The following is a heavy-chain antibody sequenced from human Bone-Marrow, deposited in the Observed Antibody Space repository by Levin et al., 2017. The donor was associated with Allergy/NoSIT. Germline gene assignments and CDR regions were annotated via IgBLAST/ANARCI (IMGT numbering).Heavy chain of an antibody. Sequence: TSSETLSLTCTVSGGSIINYNYYWGWIRQPPGKGLEWIGSIYYTGSTYYNPSLKSRVSMSVDTSKNQFSLRLNSVTAADTAGYYCATSSGLRWAPKYYFPSWGQGTLVTVSS. D-gene: IGHD4-23*01. CDR3: ATSSGLRWAPKYYFPS. J-gene: IGHJ4*02. CDR1: GGSIINYNYY. CDR2: IYYTGST. V-gene: IGHV4-39*07.